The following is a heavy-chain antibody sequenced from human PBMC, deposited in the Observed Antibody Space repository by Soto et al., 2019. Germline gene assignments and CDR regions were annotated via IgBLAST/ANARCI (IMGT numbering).Heavy chain of an antibody. D-gene: IGHD6-19*01. CDR2: ISFASGFI. J-gene: IGHJ5*02. CDR3: ARGPTHIAGTGVGWFDT. CDR1: GFTFNTYS. Sequence: GGSLRLSCVASGFTFNTYSMHWVRQAPGKGLEWVSSISFASGFIYYADSLKGRFTISRDNAQNSVFLQMNSLRDGDTAVYYCARGPTHIAGTGVGWFDTWGQGTLVTVSS. V-gene: IGHV3-21*01.